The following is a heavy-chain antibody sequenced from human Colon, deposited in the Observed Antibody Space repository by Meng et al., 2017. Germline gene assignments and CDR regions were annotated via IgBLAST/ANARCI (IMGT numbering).Heavy chain of an antibody. D-gene: IGHD6-19*01. CDR3: AKELSVLGMSPLDY. CDR1: GFRFQDYA. Sequence: LKISCAVSGFRFQDYAMHRVRQVPGKGLEWVSGICTNSAWSGYADSVKGRITISRDNAKNSLYLQMDSLRPEDTASYYCAKELSVLGMSPLDYWGQGTLVTVSS. CDR2: ICTNSAWS. V-gene: IGHV3-9*01. J-gene: IGHJ4*02.